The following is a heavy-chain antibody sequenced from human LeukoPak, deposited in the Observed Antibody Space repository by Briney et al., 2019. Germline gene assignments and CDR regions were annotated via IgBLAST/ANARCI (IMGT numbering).Heavy chain of an antibody. J-gene: IGHJ3*02. CDR3: GRAYDSSGYYPAGAFDI. V-gene: IGHV1-2*02. CDR2: INPNSGGT. CDR1: GYTFTGYY. Sequence: GASVKVSCKTSGYTFTGYYMHWVRQAPGQGLEWMGWINPNSGGTNYAQKFQGRVTMTRDTSISTAYMELSSLRSDDTAVYYCGRAYDSSGYYPAGAFDIWGQGTMVTVSS. D-gene: IGHD3-22*01.